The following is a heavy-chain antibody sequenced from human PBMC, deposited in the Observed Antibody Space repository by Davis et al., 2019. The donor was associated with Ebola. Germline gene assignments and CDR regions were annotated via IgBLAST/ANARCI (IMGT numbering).Heavy chain of an antibody. V-gene: IGHV1-2*02. J-gene: IGHJ4*02. D-gene: IGHD3-9*01. CDR1: GYPFSLYT. Sequence: ASVKVSCKASGYPFSLYTIHWLRQAPGQGLEWLGWIIPHSGHTNYAQELQGRVTMTRDTSTSTAYMELSSLRSDDTALYYCARDPAELGTGYLEYYFDYWGQGTPVAVSS. CDR3: ARDPAELGTGYLEYYFDY. CDR2: IIPHSGHT.